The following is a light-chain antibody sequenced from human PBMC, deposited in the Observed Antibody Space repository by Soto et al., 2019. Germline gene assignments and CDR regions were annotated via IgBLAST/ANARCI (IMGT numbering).Light chain of an antibody. CDR3: QHRSNWPIT. V-gene: IGKV3-11*01. CDR2: DAS. CDR1: QSVSSY. J-gene: IGKJ5*01. Sequence: EIVLTQSPATLSLSPVERATLSCMASQSVSSYLAWYQQKPGQAPRLLIYDASNRATGVPARFSGGGSGTDFTLTISSLEPEDFAVYYCQHRSNWPITFGQGTRLEIK.